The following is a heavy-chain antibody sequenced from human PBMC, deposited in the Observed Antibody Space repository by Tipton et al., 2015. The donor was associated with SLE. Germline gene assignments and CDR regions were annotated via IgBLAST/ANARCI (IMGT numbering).Heavy chain of an antibody. CDR3: ARESRGEGGY. J-gene: IGHJ4*02. Sequence: LSLTCTVSGGSISSYYWSWIRQPPGKGLEWIGYIYYSGSTNYNTSLKSRVTISVDTYKNQFSLKLSSVTAADTAGYYCARESRGEGGYWGQGALVAVSS. CDR1: GGSISSYY. D-gene: IGHD3-22*01. CDR2: IYYSGST. V-gene: IGHV4-59*01.